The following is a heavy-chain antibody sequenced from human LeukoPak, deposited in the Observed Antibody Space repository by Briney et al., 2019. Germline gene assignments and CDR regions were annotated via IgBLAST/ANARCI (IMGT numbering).Heavy chain of an antibody. CDR3: ARMPRGYSYGLHFDY. CDR2: INPNSGGT. CDR1: GYTFTSYG. J-gene: IGHJ4*02. D-gene: IGHD5-18*01. Sequence: ASVKVSCKASGYTFTSYGISWVRQAPGQGLEWVGWINPNSGGTNYAQNFQGRVTMTRDTSISTAYMELSRLTSDDTAVYYCARMPRGYSYGLHFDYWGQGTPVTVSS. V-gene: IGHV1-2*02.